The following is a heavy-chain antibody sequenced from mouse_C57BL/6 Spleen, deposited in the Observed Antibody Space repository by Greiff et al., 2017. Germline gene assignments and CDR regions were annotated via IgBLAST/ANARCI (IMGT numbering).Heavy chain of an antibody. V-gene: IGHV5-6*01. D-gene: IGHD1-1*01. CDR1: GFTFSSYG. J-gene: IGHJ1*03. CDR3: ARWGYYGSSPYFDV. Sequence: EVKLVESGGDLVKPGGSLKLSCAASGFTFSSYGMSWVRQTPDKRLEWVATISSGGSYTYYPDSVKGRFTISRDNAKNTLYLQMSSLKSEDTAMYYCARWGYYGSSPYFDVWGTGTTVTVSS. CDR2: ISSGGSYT.